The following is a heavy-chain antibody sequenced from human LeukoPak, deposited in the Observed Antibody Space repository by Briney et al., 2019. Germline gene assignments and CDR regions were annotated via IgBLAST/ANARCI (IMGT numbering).Heavy chain of an antibody. CDR1: GFTFSSYG. D-gene: IGHD3-10*01. CDR2: IWYDGSNK. CDR3: ARVDSYHGSGGLDP. Sequence: GGSLRLSCAASGFTFSSYGMHWVRQAPGKGLEWVAVIWYDGSNKYYADSVKGRFTISRDNSKNTLYLQMNSLRAEDTAVYYCARVDSYHGSGGLDPWGQGTLVTVSS. V-gene: IGHV3-33*01. J-gene: IGHJ5*02.